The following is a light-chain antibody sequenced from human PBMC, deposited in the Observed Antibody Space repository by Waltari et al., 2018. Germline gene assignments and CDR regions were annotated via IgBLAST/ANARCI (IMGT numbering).Light chain of an antibody. J-gene: IGLJ1*01. CDR1: SSDVGGYNS. CDR3: CSYAGSYTLYV. Sequence: QSALTQPRSVSGSPGQSVPISCTGPSSDVGGYNSVSWYQQHPGTAPKLMIYDVSKRPSGVPDRFSGSKSGNTASLTISGLQAEDEADYYCCSYAGSYTLYVFGTGTKVTVL. CDR2: DVS. V-gene: IGLV2-11*01.